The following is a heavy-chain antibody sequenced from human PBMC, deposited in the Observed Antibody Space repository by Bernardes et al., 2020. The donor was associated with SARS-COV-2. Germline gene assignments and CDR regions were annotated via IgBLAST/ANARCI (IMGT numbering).Heavy chain of an antibody. V-gene: IGHV4-31*03. J-gene: IGHJ3*02. CDR3: ARAPITMIVVVQAFDI. Sequence: SETLSLSCTVSGGSISSGGYYWSWIRQHPGKGQEWIGYIYYSGSTYYNPSLKSRVTISVDTSKNQFSLKLSSVTAADTAVYYCARAPITMIVVVQAFDIWGQGTMVTVSS. D-gene: IGHD3-22*01. CDR1: GGSISSGGYY. CDR2: IYYSGST.